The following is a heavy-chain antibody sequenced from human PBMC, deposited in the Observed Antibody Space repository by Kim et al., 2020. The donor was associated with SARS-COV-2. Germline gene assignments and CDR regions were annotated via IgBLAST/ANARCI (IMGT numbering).Heavy chain of an antibody. CDR1: GFTFDDYA. CDR3: AKARFFCSSFGNEYDY. V-gene: IGHV3-9*01. Sequence: GGSLRLSCAASGFTFDDYAMHWVRQAPGKGLEWVSGISWNSGSIGYADSVKGRFTISRDNAKNSLYLHMNSLRAEDTALYYCAKARFFCSSFGNEYDYWG. D-gene: IGHD6-6*01. CDR2: ISWNSGSI. J-gene: IGHJ4*01.